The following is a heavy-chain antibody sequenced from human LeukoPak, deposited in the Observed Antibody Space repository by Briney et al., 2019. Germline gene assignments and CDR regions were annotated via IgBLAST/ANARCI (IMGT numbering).Heavy chain of an antibody. CDR3: ARADYYDSSGYIDY. Sequence: GGSLRLSCAASGFTFSSYWMSWVRQAPGKGLEWVANIKQDGSEKYYVDSVKGRFTISRDNAKNSLYLQMNSLRAEDTAVYYCARADYYDSSGYIDYWGQGTLVTVSS. CDR1: GFTFSSYW. J-gene: IGHJ4*02. V-gene: IGHV3-7*01. D-gene: IGHD3-22*01. CDR2: IKQDGSEK.